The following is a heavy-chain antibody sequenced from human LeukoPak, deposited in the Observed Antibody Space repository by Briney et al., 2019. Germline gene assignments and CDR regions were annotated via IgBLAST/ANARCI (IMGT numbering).Heavy chain of an antibody. CDR2: ISSNGGST. J-gene: IGHJ4*02. CDR3: ARAYGSGSYYDY. V-gene: IGHV3-64*01. D-gene: IGHD3-10*01. CDR1: GFTFSSYA. Sequence: GGSLRLSCAASGFTFSSYAMYWVRQAPGKGLEYVSAISSNGGSTYYANSVKGRFTISRDNSKNTLYLQMGSLRAEDMAVYYCARAYGSGSYYDYWGQGTLVTVSS.